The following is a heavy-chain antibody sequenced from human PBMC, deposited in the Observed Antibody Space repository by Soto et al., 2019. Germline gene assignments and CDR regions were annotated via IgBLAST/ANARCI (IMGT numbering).Heavy chain of an antibody. V-gene: IGHV4-34*01. Sequence: SETLSLTCAVYGGSFSGYYWSWIRQPPGKGLEWIGEINHSGSTNYNPSLKSRVTISVDTSKNQFSLKLSSVTAADTAVYYCARGFLGIQLWLSYFDYWGQGTLVTVSS. CDR2: INHSGST. J-gene: IGHJ4*02. CDR3: ARGFLGIQLWLSYFDY. CDR1: GGSFSGYY. D-gene: IGHD5-18*01.